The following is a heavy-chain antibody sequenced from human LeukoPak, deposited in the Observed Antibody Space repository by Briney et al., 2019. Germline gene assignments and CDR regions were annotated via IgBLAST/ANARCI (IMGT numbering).Heavy chain of an antibody. CDR3: ARGPGGGYGLDRRYFDY. D-gene: IGHD5-18*01. CDR2: INPNSGGT. CDR1: GYTFTGYY. Sequence: ASVKVSCKASGYTFTGYYMHWVRQAPGQGLEWMGWINPNSGGTNYAQKFQDRVTMTRDTSISTAYMELSRLRSDDTAVYYCARGPGGGYGLDRRYFDYWGQGTLVTVSS. J-gene: IGHJ4*02. V-gene: IGHV1-2*02.